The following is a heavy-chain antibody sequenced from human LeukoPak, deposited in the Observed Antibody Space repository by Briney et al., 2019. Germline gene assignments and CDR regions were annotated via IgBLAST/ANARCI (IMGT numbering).Heavy chain of an antibody. D-gene: IGHD1-26*01. Sequence: GGSLRLSCAASGFTVSSNYMSWVRQAPGKGLEWVSLIFSGGNTYYADSVKGRFTISRHNSGNTLYLQMNSLRAEDTAVYYCAKGGGSYYYTHLDYWGQGTLVTVSS. CDR2: IFSGGNT. V-gene: IGHV3-53*04. J-gene: IGHJ4*02. CDR1: GFTVSSNY. CDR3: AKGGGSYYYTHLDY.